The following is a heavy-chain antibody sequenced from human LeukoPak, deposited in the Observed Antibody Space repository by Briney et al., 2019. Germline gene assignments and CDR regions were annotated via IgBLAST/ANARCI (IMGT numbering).Heavy chain of an antibody. Sequence: GGSLRLSCAASGFTFSSHWMSWARQAPGKGLEWVSAISGSGGSTYYADSVKGRFTISRDNSKNTLYLQMNSLRAEDTAVYYCAKDPTTVVTFMPDYWGQGTLVTVSS. CDR2: ISGSGGST. CDR3: AKDPTTVVTFMPDY. CDR1: GFTFSSHW. V-gene: IGHV3-23*01. J-gene: IGHJ4*02. D-gene: IGHD4-23*01.